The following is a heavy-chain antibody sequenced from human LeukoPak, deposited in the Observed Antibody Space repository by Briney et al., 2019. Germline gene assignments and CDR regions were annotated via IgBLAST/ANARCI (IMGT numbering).Heavy chain of an antibody. Sequence: PGGSLRLSCAASGFTFSSYSMNWVRQAPGKGLEWVSAISGSGGSTYYADAVKGRFTISRDNSKNTLYLQMNTLRAEDTAVYYCTKSWDAFDFWGQGTMVTVSS. V-gene: IGHV3-23*01. CDR2: ISGSGGST. CDR3: TKSWDAFDF. CDR1: GFTFSSYS. J-gene: IGHJ3*01. D-gene: IGHD3-10*01.